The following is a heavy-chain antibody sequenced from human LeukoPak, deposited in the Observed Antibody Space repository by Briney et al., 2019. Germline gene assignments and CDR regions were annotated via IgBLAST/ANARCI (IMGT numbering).Heavy chain of an antibody. J-gene: IGHJ4*02. D-gene: IGHD3-16*02. Sequence: PSETLSLTCTVSGGSISSSSYYWGWIRQPPGKGLEWIGSIYYSGSTYYNPSLKSRVTISVDTSKNQFSLKLSSVTAADTAVYYCAGPDPYYDYVWGSYRFDYWGQGTLVTVSS. CDR1: GGSISSSSYY. CDR3: AGPDPYYDYVWGSYRFDY. V-gene: IGHV4-39*01. CDR2: IYYSGST.